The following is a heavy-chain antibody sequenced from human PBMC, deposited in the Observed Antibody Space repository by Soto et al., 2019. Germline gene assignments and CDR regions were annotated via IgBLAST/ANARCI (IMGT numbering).Heavy chain of an antibody. Sequence: EVQLVESGGGLVQPGGSLRLSCAASGFTFSSYWMHWARQAPGKGLVWVSRINIDGSRISYADSVKGRCTISRDNAKNTLYMEMNSLGVEDTAVYYCIRGDGDRYDGHGYLGRHWGQGTLVTVST. CDR2: INIDGSRI. D-gene: IGHD3-22*01. J-gene: IGHJ4*02. V-gene: IGHV3-74*01. CDR1: GFTFSSYW. CDR3: IRGDGDRYDGHGYLGRH.